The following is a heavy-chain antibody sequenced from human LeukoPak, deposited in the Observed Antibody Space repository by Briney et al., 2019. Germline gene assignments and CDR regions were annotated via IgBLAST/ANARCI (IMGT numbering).Heavy chain of an antibody. CDR1: GGSISSSSYY. CDR3: ARGIAAAILYYYYGMDV. J-gene: IGHJ6*02. D-gene: IGHD6-13*01. Sequence: SETLSLTCTVSGGSISSSSYYWSWIRQPPGKGLEWIGEINHSGSTNYNPSLKSRVTISVDTSKNQFSLKLSSVTAADTAVYYCARGIAAAILYYYYGMDVWGQGTTVTVSS. CDR2: INHSGST. V-gene: IGHV4-39*07.